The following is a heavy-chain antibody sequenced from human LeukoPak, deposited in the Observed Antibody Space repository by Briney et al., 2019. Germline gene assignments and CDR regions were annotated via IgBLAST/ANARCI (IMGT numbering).Heavy chain of an antibody. J-gene: IGHJ4*02. CDR2: IYSSGNT. CDR1: GGSISSYY. D-gene: IGHD3-22*01. Sequence: SETLSLTCTVSGGSISSYYWSSIRQPPGKGLEWIGYIYSSGNTNYNPSLKSRVTISVDMSKNQFSLKLSSVTAADTAVYYCARGPYYYDSSGYYYWGQGTLVTVSS. V-gene: IGHV4-59*01. CDR3: ARGPYYYDSSGYYY.